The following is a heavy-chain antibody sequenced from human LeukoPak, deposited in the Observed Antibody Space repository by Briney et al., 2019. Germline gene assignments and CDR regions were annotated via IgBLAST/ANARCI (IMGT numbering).Heavy chain of an antibody. CDR3: ATLHPVAGTDYYYYYGMDV. CDR1: GYTLTELF. V-gene: IGHV1-24*01. D-gene: IGHD6-19*01. J-gene: IGHJ6*04. Sequence: ASVTDSFKVSGYTLTELFMHWVGQAAGKGGEGMGGFDPEDGETIYAQKFQGRVTMTEDTSPDTAYMELSSLRSEATAVYYCATLHPVAGTDYYYYYGMDVWGKGTTVTVSS. CDR2: FDPEDGET.